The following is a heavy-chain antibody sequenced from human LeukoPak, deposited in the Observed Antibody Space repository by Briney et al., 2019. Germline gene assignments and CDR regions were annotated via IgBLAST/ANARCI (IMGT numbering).Heavy chain of an antibody. CDR3: AWGSHRPHDYFDY. Sequence: SETLSLTCTVSGYSISSGSYWDWIRQPPGKGLEWIGSIHHSGSTYYNSSLKSRVTISVDTSKNQFSLKLSSVTAADTAVYYCAWGSHRPHDYFDYWGQGTLVTVSS. V-gene: IGHV4-38-2*02. CDR2: IHHSGST. J-gene: IGHJ4*02. D-gene: IGHD3-16*02. CDR1: GYSISSGSY.